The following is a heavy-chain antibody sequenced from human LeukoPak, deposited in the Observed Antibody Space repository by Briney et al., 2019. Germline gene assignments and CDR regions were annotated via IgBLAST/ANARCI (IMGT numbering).Heavy chain of an antibody. Sequence: GGSLRLSCAASGFTFSSYSMNWVRQAPGKGLEWVSSISSSSSYIYYADSVKGRFTISRDNAKNSLYLQMSSLRAEDTAVYYCASPANYGSGTFDYWGQGTLVTVSS. D-gene: IGHD3-10*01. CDR3: ASPANYGSGTFDY. CDR2: ISSSSSYI. CDR1: GFTFSSYS. J-gene: IGHJ4*02. V-gene: IGHV3-21*01.